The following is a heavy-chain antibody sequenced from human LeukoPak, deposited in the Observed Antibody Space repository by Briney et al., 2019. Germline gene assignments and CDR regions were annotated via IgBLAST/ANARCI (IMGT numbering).Heavy chain of an antibody. D-gene: IGHD4-11*01. CDR1: GYTFSSYG. J-gene: IGHJ6*02. CDR2: IWYDESKK. V-gene: IGHV3-33*01. Sequence: GGSLRLSCVASGYTFSSYGMHWVRQAPGKGLQWVAVIWYDESKKYYTDSVKGRFTISRDVSKNTLYLQMNSLRAEDSAMYYCATRANYSNYGDYAMDVWGQGTTVTVSS. CDR3: ATRANYSNYGDYAMDV.